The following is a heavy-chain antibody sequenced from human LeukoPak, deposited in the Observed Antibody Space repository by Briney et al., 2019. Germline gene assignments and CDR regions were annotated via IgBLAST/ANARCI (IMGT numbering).Heavy chain of an antibody. J-gene: IGHJ4*02. CDR3: ATKQWLAPPPDS. D-gene: IGHD6-19*01. Sequence: GGSLRLSCAASGFTFSKYWMLWVRQAPGKGLESVSRINTDGTVTTYADSVKGRFTVSRDNAGNTMFLQMNSVRDEDTAVYYCATKQWLAPPPDSWGQGTPVTVSS. CDR1: GFTFSKYW. V-gene: IGHV3-74*01. CDR2: INTDGTVT.